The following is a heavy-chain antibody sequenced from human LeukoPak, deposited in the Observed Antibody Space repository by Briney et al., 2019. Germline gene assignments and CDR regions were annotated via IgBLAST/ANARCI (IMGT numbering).Heavy chain of an antibody. CDR2: IRSKTNSYAT. J-gene: IGHJ4*02. Sequence: GGSLRLSCAASGFTFSGSAMHWVRQASEKGLEWVGRIRSKTNSYATSYAASVKGRFALSRDDSKNTAYLRMNSLKTEDTAVYYCTRYNVGFESWGQGTLVTVSS. V-gene: IGHV3-73*01. D-gene: IGHD1-1*01. CDR3: TRYNVGFES. CDR1: GFTFSGSA.